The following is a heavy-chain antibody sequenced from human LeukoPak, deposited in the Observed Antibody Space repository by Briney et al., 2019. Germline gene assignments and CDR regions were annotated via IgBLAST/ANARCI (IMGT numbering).Heavy chain of an antibody. Sequence: SETLSLTCTVSGGSISSSSYYWGWIRQPPGKGLEWIGSIYYSGSTYYNPSLKSRVTISVDTSKNQFSLKLSSVTAADTAVYYCARDQGAYYYDSSGLFDYWGQGTLVTVSS. CDR1: GGSISSSSYY. CDR2: IYYSGST. CDR3: ARDQGAYYYDSSGLFDY. D-gene: IGHD3-22*01. J-gene: IGHJ4*02. V-gene: IGHV4-39*07.